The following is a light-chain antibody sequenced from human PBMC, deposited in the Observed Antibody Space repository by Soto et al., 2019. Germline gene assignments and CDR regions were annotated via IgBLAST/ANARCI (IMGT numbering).Light chain of an antibody. CDR2: GSN. J-gene: IGLJ2*01. V-gene: IGLV1-51*01. CDR3: GTWDSSLSAGV. Sequence: QSVLTQPPSVSAAPGQTVTISCSGSSSNIDNNYVSWYQQLPGTAPKLLIYGSNKRPSGIPDRFSGSKSGTSATLGITGLQTGDEADYYCGTWDSSLSAGVFGGGTKLTVL. CDR1: SSNIDNNY.